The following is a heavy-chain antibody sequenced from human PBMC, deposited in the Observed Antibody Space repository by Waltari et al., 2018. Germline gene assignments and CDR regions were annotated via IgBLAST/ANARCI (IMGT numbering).Heavy chain of an antibody. CDR1: GGTFSNNY. CDR3: ARRGHSSYYYYYMDV. D-gene: IGHD5-18*01. Sequence: QVQLQQWGAGLSKPSETLSLTCAVYGGTFSNNYWSWIRQPPGKGLEWIGEINPSGSTNDNPSRERRGTISGDTAKNQFSLELSSVSAADTAVYYCARRGHSSYYYYYMDVWGKGTTVTVSS. V-gene: IGHV4-34*01. CDR2: INPSGST. J-gene: IGHJ6*03.